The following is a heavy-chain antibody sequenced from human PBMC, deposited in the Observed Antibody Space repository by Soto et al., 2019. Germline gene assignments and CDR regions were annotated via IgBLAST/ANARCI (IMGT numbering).Heavy chain of an antibody. CDR3: ARDEYNNGRNWLNP. Sequence: ASVKVSCKASGYSFSNSGFIWMRQAPGQGLEWMGWISTYNGNTNYAQKFQGRLSMTRDTSTTTAFMELTTLRSDDTAVYYCARDEYNNGRNWLNPWGQGTLVTVSS. J-gene: IGHJ5*02. CDR1: GYSFSNSG. D-gene: IGHD2-8*01. CDR2: ISTYNGNT. V-gene: IGHV1-18*01.